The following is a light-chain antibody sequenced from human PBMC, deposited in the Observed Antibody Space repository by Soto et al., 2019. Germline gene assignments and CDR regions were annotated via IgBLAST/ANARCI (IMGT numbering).Light chain of an antibody. CDR1: QSVRNY. J-gene: IGKJ1*01. Sequence: EIVLKHSLATLSLSPCETATLSPSASQSVRNYLAWYQQKPGQAPRLLIYDASNRATGIPARFSGTGSETDFTLTISSLEPEDFAIYHCQQRSKMPLTFGHGTKVDNK. CDR3: QQRSKMPLT. CDR2: DAS. V-gene: IGKV3-11*01.